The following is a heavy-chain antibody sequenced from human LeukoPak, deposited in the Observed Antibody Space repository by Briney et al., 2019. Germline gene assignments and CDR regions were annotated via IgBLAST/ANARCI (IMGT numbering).Heavy chain of an antibody. V-gene: IGHV4-39*07. CDR3: AREQTYYYGSGNLDY. Sequence: SETLSLTCTVSGGSISSSSYYWGWIRQPPGKGLEWIGSIYYSGCTYYNPSLKSRVTISVDTSKNQFSLKLSSVTAADTAVYYCAREQTYYYGSGNLDYWGQGTLVTVSS. J-gene: IGHJ4*02. CDR1: GGSISSSSYY. CDR2: IYYSGCT. D-gene: IGHD3-10*01.